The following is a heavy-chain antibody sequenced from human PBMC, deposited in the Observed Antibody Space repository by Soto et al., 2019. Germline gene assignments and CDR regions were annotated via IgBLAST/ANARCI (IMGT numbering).Heavy chain of an antibody. V-gene: IGHV1-18*01. CDR1: GYTFTSYG. D-gene: IGHD3-10*01. CDR2: ISAYNGNT. CDR3: ARGGLLWFGETRVRFDP. Sequence: ASVKVSCKASGYTFTSYGISWVRQAPGQGLEWMGWISAYNGNTNYAQKLQGRVTMTTDTSTSTAYMELGSLRSDDTAVYYCARGGLLWFGETRVRFDPWGQGTLVTVSS. J-gene: IGHJ5*02.